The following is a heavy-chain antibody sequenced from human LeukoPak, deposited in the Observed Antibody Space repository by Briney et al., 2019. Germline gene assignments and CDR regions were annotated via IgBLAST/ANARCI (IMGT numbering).Heavy chain of an antibody. CDR1: GGSVSSGSYY. D-gene: IGHD1-26*01. V-gene: IGHV4-61*01. CDR3: ASAVSGTYYST. CDR2: IYYSGST. Sequence: SETLSLTCTVSGGSVSSGSYYWSWIRQPPGKGLEWIGYIYYSGSTNHNPSLKSRVTMSVDTSKNQFSLKLSSVTAADTAVYYCASAVSGTYYSTWGRGTLVTVSS. J-gene: IGHJ4*02.